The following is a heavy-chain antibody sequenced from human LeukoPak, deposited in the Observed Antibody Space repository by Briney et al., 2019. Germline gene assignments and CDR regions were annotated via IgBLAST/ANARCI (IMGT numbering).Heavy chain of an antibody. CDR2: INPNSGGT. CDR1: GYTFTGYY. D-gene: IGHD5-12*01. J-gene: IGHJ4*02. V-gene: IGHV1-2*02. CDR3: AREPIGRGPKGDY. Sequence: GASVKVSCKASGYTFTGYYMHWVRQAPGQGLEWMGWINPNSGGTNYAQKFQGRVTMTRDTSISTVYMEPSRLTSDDTAVYYCAREPIGRGPKGDYWGQGTLVTVSS.